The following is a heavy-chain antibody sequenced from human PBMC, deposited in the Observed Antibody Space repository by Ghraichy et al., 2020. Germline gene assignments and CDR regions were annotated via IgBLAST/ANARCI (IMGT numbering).Heavy chain of an antibody. CDR1: GFSFSDYA. D-gene: IGHD5/OR15-5a*01. CDR2: ISASGGTT. Sequence: GGSLRLSCAASGFSFSDYAMNWVRQVPGKGLEWVSGISASGGTTYYTDSVKGRFTISRDNSKKTLYLQLNGLRAEDSAVYFCAKDLRLAPLAFDIWGQGTMVTVSS. V-gene: IGHV3-23*01. J-gene: IGHJ3*02. CDR3: AKDLRLAPLAFDI.